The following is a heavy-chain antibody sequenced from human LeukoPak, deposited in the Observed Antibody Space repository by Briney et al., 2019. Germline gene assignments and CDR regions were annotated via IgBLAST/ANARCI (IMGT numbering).Heavy chain of an antibody. CDR2: IYISGST. D-gene: IGHD3-10*01. J-gene: IGHJ5*02. V-gene: IGHV4-4*07. CDR1: GGSISSYY. CDR3: ARDAYYYGSGSYPFDP. Sequence: SETLSLTCTASGGSISSYYWSWIRQPAGKGLEWIGRIYISGSTNYNPSLKSRVTMSVDTSKNQFSLKLTSVTAADTAVYYCARDAYYYGSGSYPFDPWGQGTLVTVSS.